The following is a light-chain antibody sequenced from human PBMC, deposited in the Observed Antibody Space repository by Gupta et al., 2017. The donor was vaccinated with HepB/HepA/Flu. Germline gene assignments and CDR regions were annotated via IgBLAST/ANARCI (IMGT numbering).Light chain of an antibody. J-gene: IGKJ3*01. Sequence: AIRMTQSPSSFSASTGDRVTITCRASQGISSYLAWYQQQPGKAPKLLIYAASTLQSGVPSRFSGGGSGTDVTLTISCLQSEDFATYYCQQYYSYPPTFGPGTKVDIK. V-gene: IGKV1-8*01. CDR1: QGISSY. CDR2: AAS. CDR3: QQYYSYPPT.